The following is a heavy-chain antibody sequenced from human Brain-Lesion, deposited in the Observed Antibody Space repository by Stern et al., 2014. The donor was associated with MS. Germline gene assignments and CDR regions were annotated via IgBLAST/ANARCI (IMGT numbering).Heavy chain of an antibody. CDR1: GGPISSSSYY. CDR2: IQYTGST. CDR3: ASWVGARRRRFDY. Sequence: QLQLQESGPGLVKPSETLSLTCTVSGGPISSSSYYWGWIRQPPGQGLEXIGTIQYTGSTNYNPSLKSRVTFSVDMFRNTFSLKLGSVTAADTAVYYCASWVGARRRRFDYWGQGTLVTVSS. J-gene: IGHJ4*02. V-gene: IGHV4-39*01. D-gene: IGHD1-26*01.